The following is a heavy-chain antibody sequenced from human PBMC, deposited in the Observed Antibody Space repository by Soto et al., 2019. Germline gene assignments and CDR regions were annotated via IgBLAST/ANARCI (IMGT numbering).Heavy chain of an antibody. V-gene: IGHV3-30*18. D-gene: IGHD3-9*01. Sequence: EGSLRLSCSASGFTFSNYAMHWVRQAPGKGLEWVAVISKDGSNKYYGDFVKGRFTISRDSSKNTLYLQMNSLRDEDTAVYYCAKETGPQGGFDYWGPGTLVTVSS. J-gene: IGHJ4*02. CDR2: ISKDGSNK. CDR1: GFTFSNYA. CDR3: AKETGPQGGFDY.